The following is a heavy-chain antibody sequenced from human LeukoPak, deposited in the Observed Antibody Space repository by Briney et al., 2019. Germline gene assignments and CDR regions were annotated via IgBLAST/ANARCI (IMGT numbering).Heavy chain of an antibody. V-gene: IGHV3-23*01. D-gene: IGHD1-26*01. CDR2: ISDSGGST. CDR1: GFTFSSYA. Sequence: GGSLRLSCAVSGFTFSSYAMSWVRQAPGKGLEWVSTISDSGGSTYYADSVKGRFTISRDNSKNTLYLQMNSLRAEDTAVYYCARDVSGSYSYWGQGTLVTVSS. CDR3: ARDVSGSYSY. J-gene: IGHJ4*02.